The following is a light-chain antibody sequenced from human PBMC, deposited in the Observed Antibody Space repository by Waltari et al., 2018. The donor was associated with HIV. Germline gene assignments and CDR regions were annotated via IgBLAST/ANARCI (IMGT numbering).Light chain of an antibody. V-gene: IGLV2-14*01. CDR2: EFS. J-gene: IGLJ3*02. Sequence: QSALTQPASVSGSPGQSITISCTGTSRDVGGYNYVSWYQHHPGKAPKLMIYEFSNRPSGVSNRCSGAKSGNTAALTISGLQAEDDADYYCSSDTSSSTLKFGGGTKLTVL. CDR3: SSDTSSSTLK. CDR1: SRDVGGYNY.